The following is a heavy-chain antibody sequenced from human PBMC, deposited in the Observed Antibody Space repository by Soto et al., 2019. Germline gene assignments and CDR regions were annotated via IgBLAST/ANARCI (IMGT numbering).Heavy chain of an antibody. J-gene: IGHJ6*03. Sequence: GASVKVSCKASGYTFTSHDINWVRQATGQGLEWMGWMNPNSGNTGYAQKFQGRVTMTRNTSISTAYMELSSLRSEDTAVYYCARPPLRYCSSTSCYYYYMDVWGKGTTVTVSS. D-gene: IGHD2-2*01. V-gene: IGHV1-8*01. CDR2: MNPNSGNT. CDR1: GYTFTSHD. CDR3: ARPPLRYCSSTSCYYYYMDV.